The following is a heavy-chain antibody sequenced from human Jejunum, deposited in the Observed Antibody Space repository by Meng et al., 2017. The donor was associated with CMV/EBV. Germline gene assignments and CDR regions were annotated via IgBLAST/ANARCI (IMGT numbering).Heavy chain of an antibody. V-gene: IGHV1-2*02. CDR1: EYPFTDYY. CDR3: AKDAGSFLDYYFDF. Sequence: EYPFTDYYVHWVRQAPGQGLEWLGYLNPYTGDTNYAQKFQGRVSMTRDTPTNTAYMELTRLRSDDTALYYCAKDAGSFLDYYFDFWGQGTLVTVSS. D-gene: IGHD3-10*01. J-gene: IGHJ4*02. CDR2: LNPYTGDT.